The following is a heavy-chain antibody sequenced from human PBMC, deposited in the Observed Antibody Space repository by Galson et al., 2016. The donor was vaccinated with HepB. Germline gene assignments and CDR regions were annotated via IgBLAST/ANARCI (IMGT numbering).Heavy chain of an antibody. D-gene: IGHD3-3*02. V-gene: IGHV3-64*01. CDR1: GFTFSAYS. CDR2: IIANGGKT. Sequence: SLRLSCAASGFTFSAYSMHWVRQAPGKGLEYVSAIIANGGKTYYGTSVKGRFTISRDDSKETLYLQMGSLRPEDTAIYYCARLVSVAFGLDYWGPGTLVTVSS. CDR3: ARLVSVAFGLDY. J-gene: IGHJ4*02.